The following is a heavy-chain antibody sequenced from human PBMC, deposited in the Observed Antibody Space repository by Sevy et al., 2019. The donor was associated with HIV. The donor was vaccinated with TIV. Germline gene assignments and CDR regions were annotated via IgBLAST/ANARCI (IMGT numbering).Heavy chain of an antibody. Sequence: SETLSLTCTVSGDSFSSYFWAWIRQPAGKGLEWIGRINTSGSTNYNPSLKSRVTMSVATSNSQFSLKWTSLTAAETAIYFFARSNWVTGTNGFSKSYYFDYWGQGSLVTVSS. CDR3: ARSNWVTGTNGFSKSYYFDY. J-gene: IGHJ4*02. CDR1: GDSFSSYF. D-gene: IGHD1-20*01. V-gene: IGHV4-4*07. CDR2: INTSGST.